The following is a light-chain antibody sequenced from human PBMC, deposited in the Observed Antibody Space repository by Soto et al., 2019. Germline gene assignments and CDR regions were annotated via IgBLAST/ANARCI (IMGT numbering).Light chain of an antibody. CDR3: SSYAGSNNFV. CDR1: SSDVGGYNY. CDR2: EVT. J-gene: IGLJ1*01. Sequence: QSALTQPPSASGSPGQSVTISCTGTSSDVGGYNYVSWYQQHPGKAPKLMIYEVTKRPSGVPDRFSGSKSGNTASLPVSGLQAEDEAHYYCSSYAGSNNFVFRTGTTVTVL. V-gene: IGLV2-8*01.